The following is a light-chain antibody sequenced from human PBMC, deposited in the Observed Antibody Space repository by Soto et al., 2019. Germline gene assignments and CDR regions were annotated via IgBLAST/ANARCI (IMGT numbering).Light chain of an antibody. V-gene: IGKV3-15*01. Sequence: EIVMTQSPATLSVSPGERATLSCRASQSVNSNLAWYQQKPGQAPRLLIYCASTRATGIPARFSGSGSGTEFTLTISSLQSEDFAVYYCQQYNNWPPLTFGQGTKVEIK. CDR2: CAS. CDR3: QQYNNWPPLT. J-gene: IGKJ1*01. CDR1: QSVNSN.